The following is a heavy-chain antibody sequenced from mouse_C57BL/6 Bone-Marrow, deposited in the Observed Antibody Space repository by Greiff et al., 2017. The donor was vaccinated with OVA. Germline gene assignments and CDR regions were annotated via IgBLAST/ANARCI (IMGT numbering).Heavy chain of an antibody. V-gene: IGHV1-69*01. CDR3: ARGDVKYFDY. Sequence: QVQLKQPGAELVMPGASVKLSCKASGYTFTSYWMHWVKQRPGQGLEWIGEIDPSDSYTNYNQKFKGKSTLTVDTSSSTAYMQLSSLTSEDSAVYYCARGDVKYFDYWGQGTTLTVSS. CDR1: GYTFTSYW. J-gene: IGHJ2*01. CDR2: IDPSDSYT. D-gene: IGHD3-3*01.